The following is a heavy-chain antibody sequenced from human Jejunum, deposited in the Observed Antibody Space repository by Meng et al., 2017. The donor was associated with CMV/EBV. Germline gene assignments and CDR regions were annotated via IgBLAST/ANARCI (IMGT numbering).Heavy chain of an antibody. D-gene: IGHD3-22*01. J-gene: IGHJ4*02. Sequence: GDYAMSWVRQAPGKGLEWVGFIRSKAYGGTTEYAASVKGRFTISRDDSKSIAYLQMNSLKTEDTAVYYCTLTATMIVVVPSDVRDYWGQGTLVTVSS. CDR1: GDYA. CDR2: IRSKAYGGTT. CDR3: TLTATMIVVVPSDVRDY. V-gene: IGHV3-49*04.